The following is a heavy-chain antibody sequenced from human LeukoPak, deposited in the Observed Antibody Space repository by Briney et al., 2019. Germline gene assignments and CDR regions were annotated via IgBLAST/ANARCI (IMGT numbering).Heavy chain of an antibody. D-gene: IGHD3-22*01. CDR3: AREDSSGYLGC. V-gene: IGHV4-59*11. CDR1: GGSISSHY. Sequence: SETLSLTCSVSGGSISSHYWSWIRQPPGKGLEWIGYIYYSGSTKYNPSLKSRVTISVDTSKNQFSLKLSSVTAADTAVYYCAREDSSGYLGCWGQGTLVTVSS. CDR2: IYYSGST. J-gene: IGHJ4*02.